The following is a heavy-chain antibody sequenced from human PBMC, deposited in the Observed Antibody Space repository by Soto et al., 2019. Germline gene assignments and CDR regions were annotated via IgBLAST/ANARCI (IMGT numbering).Heavy chain of an antibody. D-gene: IGHD6-13*01. V-gene: IGHV3-30-3*01. CDR3: ARRYSSSWYVRRGDGERSFDP. CDR1: GFTFSSYA. CDR2: ISYDGSNK. J-gene: IGHJ5*02. Sequence: QVQLVESGGGVVQPGRSLRLSCAASGFTFSSYAMHWVRQAPGKGLEWVAVISYDGSNKYYADSVKGRFTISRDNSKNTLYLQMNSLRAEDTAVYYCARRYSSSWYVRRGDGERSFDPWGQGTLVTVSS.